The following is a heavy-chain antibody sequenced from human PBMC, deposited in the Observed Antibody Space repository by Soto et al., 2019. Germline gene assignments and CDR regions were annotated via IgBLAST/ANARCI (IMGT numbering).Heavy chain of an antibody. CDR2: ISRSGSTI. J-gene: IGHJ4*02. CDR1: GFTFSDYY. V-gene: IGHV3-11*01. Sequence: PGGSLRLSCAASGFTFSDYYLSWIRQAPGKGLEWVSYISRSGSTIYYAESVKGRFTISRDNAKNSLYLQMNSLRAEDTAVYYCARHSGYSHFDSWGQGTLVTVSS. D-gene: IGHD5-18*01. CDR3: ARHSGYSHFDS.